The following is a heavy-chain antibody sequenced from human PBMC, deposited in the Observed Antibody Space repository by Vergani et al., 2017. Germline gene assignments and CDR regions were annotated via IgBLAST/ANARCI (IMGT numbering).Heavy chain of an antibody. CDR3: ARDCTSGGCPDNYGMDV. CDR1: GFTFSDFS. D-gene: IGHD2-8*01. V-gene: IGHV3-21*06. CDR2: IGSSGPYI. Sequence: VQLVESGGGLVKPGGSLRLSCAASGFTFSDFSMSWVRQAPGKGLEWVAFIGSSGPYINYADSVKGRFIISRDNTNNSLFLQLRSLRAGDAAVYYCARDCTSGGCPDNYGMDVWGQGGTVAVSS. J-gene: IGHJ6*02.